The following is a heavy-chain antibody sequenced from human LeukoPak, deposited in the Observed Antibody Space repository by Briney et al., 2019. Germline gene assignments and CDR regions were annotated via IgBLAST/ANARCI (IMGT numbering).Heavy chain of an antibody. V-gene: IGHV4-34*01. Sequence: SETLSLTCAASSESFTAYYWSWIRQSPEKGLEWIGHINHVGSTNYNPSLRSRVTLSVDTSNSQFSLEVKSVTAADTATYYCARGQGWPPHFDFWGQGALVTVST. J-gene: IGHJ4*02. CDR1: SESFTAYY. D-gene: IGHD5-24*01. CDR2: INHVGST. CDR3: ARGQGWPPHFDF.